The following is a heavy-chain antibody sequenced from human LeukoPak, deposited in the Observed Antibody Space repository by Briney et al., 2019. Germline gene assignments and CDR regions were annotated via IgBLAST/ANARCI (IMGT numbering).Heavy chain of an antibody. Sequence: SETLSLTCTVSGGSISSGGYYWSWIRQPPGKGLEWIGYIYHSGSTYYNPSLKSRVTISVDTSKNQFSLKLSSVTAADTAVYYCARLGVLSGSGPYYYYYYMDVWGKGTTVTVSS. CDR3: ARLGVLSGSGPYYYYYYMDV. CDR2: IYHSGST. V-gene: IGHV4-30-2*01. D-gene: IGHD1-26*01. CDR1: GGSISSGGYY. J-gene: IGHJ6*03.